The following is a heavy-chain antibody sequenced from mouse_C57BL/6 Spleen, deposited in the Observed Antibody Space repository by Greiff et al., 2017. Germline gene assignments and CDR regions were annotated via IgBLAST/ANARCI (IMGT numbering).Heavy chain of an antibody. CDR1: GYTFTSYW. V-gene: IGHV1-55*01. D-gene: IGHD1-1*01. CDR3: ARRDYGSSYGIYAY. CDR2: IYPGSGST. J-gene: IGHJ3*01. Sequence: QVQLKQPGAELVKPGASVKMSCKASGYTFTSYWITWVKQRPGQGLEWIGDIYPGSGSTNYNEKFKSKATLTVDTSSSTAYMQLSSLTSEDSAVYYCARRDYGSSYGIYAYWGQGTLVTVSA.